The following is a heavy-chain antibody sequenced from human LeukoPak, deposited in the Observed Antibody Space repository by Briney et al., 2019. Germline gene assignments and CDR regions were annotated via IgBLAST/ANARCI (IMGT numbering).Heavy chain of an antibody. CDR3: AGSNPMDYGSFDY. CDR1: GGTFSSYA. D-gene: IGHD3-16*01. CDR2: IIPIFGTA. Sequence: SVKVSCKASGGTFSSYAISWVRQAPGQGLEWMGRIIPIFGTANYAQKFQGRVTITTDESTSTAYMELSSLRSEDTAVYYCAGSNPMDYGSFDYWGQGTLVTVSS. J-gene: IGHJ4*02. V-gene: IGHV1-69*05.